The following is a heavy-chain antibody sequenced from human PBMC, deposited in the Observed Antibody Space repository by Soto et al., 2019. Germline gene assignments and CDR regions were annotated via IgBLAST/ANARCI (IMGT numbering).Heavy chain of an antibody. V-gene: IGHV3-21*01. Sequence: GGSLRLSCAASGFTFSSYSMNWVRPAPGKGLEWVSSISSSSSYIYYADSVKGRFTISRGNAKNSLYLQMHSLSAADTAVYYCARHSMVEVSGFDPWGQGILVTVSS. CDR2: ISSSSSYI. J-gene: IGHJ5*02. CDR1: GFTFSSYS. CDR3: ARHSMVEVSGFDP. D-gene: IGHD3-10*01.